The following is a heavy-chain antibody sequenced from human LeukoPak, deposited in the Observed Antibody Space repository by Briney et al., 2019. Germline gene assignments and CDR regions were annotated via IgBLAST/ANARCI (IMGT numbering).Heavy chain of an antibody. CDR2: ISGSGGST. CDR1: GFTFSSYA. Sequence: GGSLRLSCAASGFTFSSYAMSWVRQAPGKGLEWVSAISGSGGSTYYADSVKGRFTISRDNSKNTLYLQMNSLRAGDTAVYYCATRGVTATYYFDYWGQGTLVTVSS. V-gene: IGHV3-23*01. J-gene: IGHJ4*02. D-gene: IGHD2-21*02. CDR3: ATRGVTATYYFDY.